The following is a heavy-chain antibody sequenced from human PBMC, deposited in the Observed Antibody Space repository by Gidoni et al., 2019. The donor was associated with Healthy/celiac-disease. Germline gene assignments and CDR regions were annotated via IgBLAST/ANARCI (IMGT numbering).Heavy chain of an antibody. V-gene: IGHV4-38-2*02. CDR1: GYSISSGYY. CDR2: IYHSGGT. CDR3: ARDPPGQGEWDV. J-gene: IGHJ6*02. Sequence: QVQLQESGPGLVKPSETLSPTCAVSGYSISSGYYWGWIRQPPGKGMEWMGSIYHSGGTYYNPSLKSRVTISVDTSKNQFSLKLGSETAADTAVYYCARDPPGQGEWDVWGQGTTVTVSS.